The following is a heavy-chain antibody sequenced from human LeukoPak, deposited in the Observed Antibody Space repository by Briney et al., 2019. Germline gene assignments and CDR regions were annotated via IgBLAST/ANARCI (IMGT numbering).Heavy chain of an antibody. CDR2: IYHGGSA. V-gene: IGHV4-30-2*01. J-gene: IGHJ5*02. CDR3: ARYFSGGQFKWFDP. D-gene: IGHD1-26*01. Sequence: PSQTPSLTCAVSGDSISSGGYSWSWIRQPPGKGLEWIGYIYHGGSAYYSPSLKSRANISVDKSKNQFSLKLSSVTAADTAVYYCARYFSGGQFKWFDPWGQGTLVTVSS. CDR1: GDSISSGGYS.